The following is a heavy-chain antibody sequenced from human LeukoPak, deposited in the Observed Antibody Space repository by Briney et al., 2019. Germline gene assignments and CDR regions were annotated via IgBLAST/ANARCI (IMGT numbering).Heavy chain of an antibody. CDR1: GGSISSYY. D-gene: IGHD4-11*01. Sequence: PSETLSLTCTVSGGSISSYYWSWIRQPPGKGLEWIGYIYYSGSTNYNPSLKSRVTISVDTSKNQFSLKLSSVTAADTAVYYCARDRSNYGGLLLYTSYYYMDVWGKGTTVTVSS. CDR2: IYYSGST. CDR3: ARDRSNYGGLLLYTSYYYMDV. J-gene: IGHJ6*03. V-gene: IGHV4-59*01.